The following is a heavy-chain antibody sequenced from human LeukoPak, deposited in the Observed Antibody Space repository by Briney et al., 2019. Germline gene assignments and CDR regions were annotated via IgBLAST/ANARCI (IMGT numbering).Heavy chain of an antibody. V-gene: IGHV3-23*01. CDR2: ISGRGANT. CDR1: GFTFSSYG. D-gene: IGHD6-13*01. Sequence: GSLRLSCAASGFTFSSYGMSWVRQAPGKGLEWVAGISGRGANTFYTDSVKGRFTISRDNSKNTLYLQMNSLRAEDTAVYYCAKAGVSSSWYYFDYWGQGTLVTVSS. CDR3: AKAGVSSSWYYFDY. J-gene: IGHJ4*02.